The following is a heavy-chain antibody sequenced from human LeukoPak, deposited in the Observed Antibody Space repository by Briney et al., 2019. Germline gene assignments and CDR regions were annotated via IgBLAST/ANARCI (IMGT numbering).Heavy chain of an antibody. CDR1: GDSIKSDSYY. D-gene: IGHD3-22*01. Sequence: SETLSLTCTVSGDSIKSDSYYWGWIRQPPGKGLEWIGTIYYSGSTYYNPSLKSRVTISVDTSKNQFSVKLSSVTAADTALYYCARHKEDFHDSSGPNLWYFDLWGRGTLVTVSS. CDR3: ARHKEDFHDSSGPNLWYFDL. J-gene: IGHJ2*01. CDR2: IYYSGST. V-gene: IGHV4-39*01.